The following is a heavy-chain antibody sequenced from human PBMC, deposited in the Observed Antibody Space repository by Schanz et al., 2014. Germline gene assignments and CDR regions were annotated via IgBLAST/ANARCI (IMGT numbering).Heavy chain of an antibody. Sequence: QVQLVESGGGVVQPGRSLRLSCAGSGFSFSDYGMHWVRQAPGRGLEWVAVISYHGSERYYADSVKGRFTISRDNSKNTLYLQMDSLTTDDTAVYSCARTDKQMQRPDYWGQGTLVIVSS. J-gene: IGHJ4*02. V-gene: IGHV3-30*03. CDR2: ISYHGSER. CDR3: ARTDKQMQRPDY. CDR1: GFSFSDYG.